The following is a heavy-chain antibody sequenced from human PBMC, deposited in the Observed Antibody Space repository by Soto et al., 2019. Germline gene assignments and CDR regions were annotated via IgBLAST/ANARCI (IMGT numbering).Heavy chain of an antibody. Sequence: SETLSLTCTVSGGSISSGDYYWSWIRQPPGKGLEWIGYIYYSGSTYYNPSLESRVTISVDTSKNQFSLKLSSVTAADTAVYYCDRESQWNYKPHWFDPWGQGPLVTVYS. D-gene: IGHD1-7*01. V-gene: IGHV4-30-4*01. J-gene: IGHJ5*02. CDR3: DRESQWNYKPHWFDP. CDR1: GGSISSGDYY. CDR2: IYYSGST.